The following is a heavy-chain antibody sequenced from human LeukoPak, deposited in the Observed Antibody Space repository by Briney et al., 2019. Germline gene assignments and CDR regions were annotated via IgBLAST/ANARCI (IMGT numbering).Heavy chain of an antibody. Sequence: GGSLRISCAASGFTFSNYAMNWVRQAPGKGLEWVSSISGGGETTYYADSAKGRFTISRDNSQNTLYLQMNSLRAEDTAVYYCARDYADYVGYFFFDYWGQGTLVTVSS. CDR1: GFTFSNYA. D-gene: IGHD4-17*01. J-gene: IGHJ4*02. CDR2: ISGGGETT. V-gene: IGHV3-23*01. CDR3: ARDYADYVGYFFFDY.